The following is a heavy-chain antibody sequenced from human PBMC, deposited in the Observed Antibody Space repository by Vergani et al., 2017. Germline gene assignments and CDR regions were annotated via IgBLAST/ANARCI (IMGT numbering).Heavy chain of an antibody. J-gene: IGHJ6*02. D-gene: IGHD6-13*01. CDR1: GFTFSSYG. CDR2: ISYDGSNK. V-gene: IGHV3-30*18. Sequence: QVQLVESGGGVVQPGRSLRLSCAASGFTFSSYGMHWVRQAPGKGLEWVAVISYDGSNKYYADSVKGRFTISRDNSKNTLYLQMNSLRAEDTAVYYCAKDFIRIAARGDYYGMDVWGQGTTVTVSS. CDR3: AKDFIRIAARGDYYGMDV.